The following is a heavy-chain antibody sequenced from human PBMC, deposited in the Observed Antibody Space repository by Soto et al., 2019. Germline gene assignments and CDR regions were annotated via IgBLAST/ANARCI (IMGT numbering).Heavy chain of an antibody. Sequence: QVQLQESGPGLVKPSETLSLTCTVSGGSISSYYWSWIRQPPGKGLEWIGYIYYSVSTNYNPSLKSRVTISVDTSKNQFSLKLSSVTAADTAVYYCARHFKSYSGMDVWGQGTTVTVSS. CDR2: IYYSVST. J-gene: IGHJ6*02. CDR1: GGSISSYY. V-gene: IGHV4-59*08. CDR3: ARHFKSYSGMDV.